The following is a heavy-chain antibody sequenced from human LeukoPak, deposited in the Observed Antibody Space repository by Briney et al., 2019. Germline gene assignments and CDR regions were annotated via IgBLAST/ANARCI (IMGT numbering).Heavy chain of an antibody. J-gene: IGHJ4*02. V-gene: IGHV3-74*01. CDR3: AREGGANDC. Sequence: PGGSLRLSCAASGFTFSSHWMHWVRQPPGKGLMWVSRIKTDGSITSYADSVKGRFTISRDNAKNTLYLQMNSLRAEDTAVYYCAREGGANDCWGQGTLVTISS. CDR2: IKTDGSIT. D-gene: IGHD1-26*01. CDR1: GFTFSSHW.